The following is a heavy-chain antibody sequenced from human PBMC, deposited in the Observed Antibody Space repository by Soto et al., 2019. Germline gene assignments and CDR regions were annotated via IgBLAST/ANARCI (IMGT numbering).Heavy chain of an antibody. D-gene: IGHD6-13*01. CDR2: ISAYNGNT. CDR3: ASERGQQLFGYYYYYYGMDV. V-gene: IGHV1-18*01. Sequence: QVQLVQSGAEVKKPGASVKVSCKASGYTFTSYGISWVRQAPGQGLEWMGWISAYNGNTNYAQKLQGRVTMTTDTSTSTAYMGLKSLSSDDTAVHYCASERGQQLFGYYYYYYGMDVWGQGTTVTVSS. CDR1: GYTFTSYG. J-gene: IGHJ6*02.